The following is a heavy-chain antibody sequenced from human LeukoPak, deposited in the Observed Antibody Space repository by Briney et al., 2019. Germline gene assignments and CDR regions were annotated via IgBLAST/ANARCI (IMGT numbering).Heavy chain of an antibody. CDR3: ARDLTKRGYCSGGSCYGGFDY. V-gene: IGHV4-34*01. CDR2: INHSGST. Sequence: SETLSLTCAVHGGSFSGYYWSWIRQPPGKGLEWIGEINHSGSTYYNPSLKSRVTISVDTSKNQFSLKLSSVTAADTAVYYCARDLTKRGYCSGGSCYGGFDYWGQGTLVTVSS. D-gene: IGHD2-15*01. CDR1: GGSFSGYY. J-gene: IGHJ4*02.